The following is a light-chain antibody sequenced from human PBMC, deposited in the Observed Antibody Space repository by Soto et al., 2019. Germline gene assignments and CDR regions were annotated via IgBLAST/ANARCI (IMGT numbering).Light chain of an antibody. J-gene: IGKJ5*01. CDR2: GAS. Sequence: EIVMTQSPATLSVSPGERDTLSCRASQSVSSNLDWYQQKPGQAPRLLIYGASTRATGIPARFSGSRSGTDFIITISSEESEDYEVDYCQQYNNWAPITGGEGKRLEIK. V-gene: IGKV3-15*01. CDR1: QSVSSN. CDR3: QQYNNWAPIT.